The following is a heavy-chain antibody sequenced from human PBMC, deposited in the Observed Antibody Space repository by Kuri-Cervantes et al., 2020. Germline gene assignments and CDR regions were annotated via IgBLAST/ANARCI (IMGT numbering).Heavy chain of an antibody. CDR2: ISYDGSNK. Sequence: SLKISCAASGFNCSSYGMHWVRHAPGKGLEWVAVISYDGSNKYYADSVKGRFTISRDNSKNTLYLQMNSLRAEDTAVYYCARGPGVGAAGDYWGQGTLVTVSS. CDR3: ARGPGVGAAGDY. CDR1: GFNCSSYG. D-gene: IGHD6-13*01. V-gene: IGHV3-30*03. J-gene: IGHJ4*02.